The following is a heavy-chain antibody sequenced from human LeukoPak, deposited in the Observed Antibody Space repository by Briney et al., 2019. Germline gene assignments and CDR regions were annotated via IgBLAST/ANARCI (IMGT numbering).Heavy chain of an antibody. Sequence: KTGGSLRLSCAASGFTFSTCSMNWVRQAPGKGLEWIGYIYYSGSTYYNPALKSRVTISVDTSKNQFSLKLSSVTAADTAVYYCARGRWYYDNDWGQGTLVTVSS. J-gene: IGHJ4*02. D-gene: IGHD3-9*01. CDR1: GFTFSTCS. CDR3: ARGRWYYDND. V-gene: IGHV4-59*08. CDR2: IYYSGST.